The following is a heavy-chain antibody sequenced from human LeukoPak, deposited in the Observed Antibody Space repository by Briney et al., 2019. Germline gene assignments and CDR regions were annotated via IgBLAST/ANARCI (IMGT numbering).Heavy chain of an antibody. Sequence: GGSLRLSCAASGFTFSSYWMSWVRQAPGKGLEWVANTKQDGSEKYYVDSVKGRFTISRDNAKNSLYLQMNSLRAEDTAVYYCAREFGYYYDSSGYPYWGQGTLVTVSS. V-gene: IGHV3-7*01. CDR1: GFTFSSYW. D-gene: IGHD3-22*01. J-gene: IGHJ4*02. CDR2: TKQDGSEK. CDR3: AREFGYYYDSSGYPY.